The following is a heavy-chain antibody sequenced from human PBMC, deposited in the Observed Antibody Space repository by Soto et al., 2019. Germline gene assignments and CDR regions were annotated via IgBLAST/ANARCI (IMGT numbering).Heavy chain of an antibody. J-gene: IGHJ3*02. CDR2: IFSNDEK. D-gene: IGHD2-15*01. V-gene: IGHV2-26*01. Sequence: QVTLKESGPVLVKPTETLTLTCTVSGFSLSNARMGVSWIRQPPGKALEWLAHIFSNDEKSYSTSLKSRLTISKDTSKSQVVLTMTNMDPVDTATYYCARINCSGGGCYSGLDAFDIWGQGTMVTVSS. CDR1: GFSLSNARMG. CDR3: ARINCSGGGCYSGLDAFDI.